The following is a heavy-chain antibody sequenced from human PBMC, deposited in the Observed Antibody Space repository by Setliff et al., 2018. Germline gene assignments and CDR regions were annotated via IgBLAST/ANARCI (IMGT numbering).Heavy chain of an antibody. D-gene: IGHD3-3*01. CDR2: XYTSXXT. CDR3: SRXXXFLYMDV. Sequence: PSETLSLTCTVSDDSISSRHYXXXXXRXXXGKGLXWLXKXYTSXXTNYNPSLKGRAXXSIDASKKQFTLKLTSVTAADTAVYYFSRXXXFLYMDVWGKGXTVTVS. J-gene: IGHJ6*03. V-gene: IGHV4-61*09. CDR1: DDSISSRHYX.